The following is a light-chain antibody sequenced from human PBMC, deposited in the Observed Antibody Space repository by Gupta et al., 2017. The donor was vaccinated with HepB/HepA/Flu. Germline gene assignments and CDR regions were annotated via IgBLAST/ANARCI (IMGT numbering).Light chain of an antibody. CDR2: DAS. CDR1: QSVSSY. V-gene: IGKV3-11*01. CDR3: LQRSNWLNT. Sequence: IVLTQSPATLSLSPGERATLSCRASQSVSSYLAWYQQKPGQAPRLLIYDASNRATGIPARFSGSGSVTDFTLTISSLEPEDFAVYYCLQRSNWLNTFGGGTKLEIK. J-gene: IGKJ4*01.